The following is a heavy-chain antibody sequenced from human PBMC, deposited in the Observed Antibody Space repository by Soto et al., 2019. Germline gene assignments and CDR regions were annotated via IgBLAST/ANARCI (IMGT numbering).Heavy chain of an antibody. Sequence: GGSLRLSFAASGFTFSSYAMHWVRQAPGKGLEWVAVISYDGSNKYYADSVKGRFTISRDNSKNTLYLQMNSLRAEDTAVYYCARVLGYCSSTSCPPPYYYYYGMDVWGQGTTVTVSS. D-gene: IGHD2-2*01. V-gene: IGHV3-30-3*01. CDR2: ISYDGSNK. CDR1: GFTFSSYA. CDR3: ARVLGYCSSTSCPPPYYYYYGMDV. J-gene: IGHJ6*02.